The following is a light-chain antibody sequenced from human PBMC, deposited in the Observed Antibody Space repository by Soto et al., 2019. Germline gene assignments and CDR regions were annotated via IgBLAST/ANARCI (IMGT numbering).Light chain of an antibody. Sequence: SYELTQPPSVSVSPGQTARIACSGDALPKQYAYWYQQKPGQAPVLLIYKDKERPSGIPERFSGSSSGTTVTLTIGGVQAEDEADYYCQSSDRGETYWVFGGGTKLTVL. CDR1: ALPKQY. J-gene: IGLJ3*02. V-gene: IGLV3-25*02. CDR3: QSSDRGETYWV. CDR2: KDK.